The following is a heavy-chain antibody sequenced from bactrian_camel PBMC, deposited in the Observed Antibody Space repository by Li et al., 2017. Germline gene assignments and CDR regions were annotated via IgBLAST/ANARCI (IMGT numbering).Heavy chain of an antibody. D-gene: IGHD6*01. J-gene: IGHJ4*01. CDR1: GFTFDETD. Sequence: HVQLVESGGGSVQAGESLRLSCSVSGFTFDETDVGWFRQAAGNECEFVSSITPGGRIYYADSVKGRFAISRDDSKNTIYLQMSSLKPEDTAVYHCAPAEDTRVAGSCYWSQGTQVTVS. V-gene: IGHV3S60*01. CDR2: ITPGGRI. CDR3: APAEDTRVAGSCY.